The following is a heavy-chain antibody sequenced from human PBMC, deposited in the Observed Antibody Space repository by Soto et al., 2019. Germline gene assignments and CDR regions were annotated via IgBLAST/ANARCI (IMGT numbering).Heavy chain of an antibody. J-gene: IGHJ5*02. CDR1: GFTFSSYG. CDR3: AKDPIVVVPAAMPFEIGRRFDP. Sequence: PGGSLRLSCAASGFTFSSYGMHWVRQAPGKGLEWVAVISYDGSNKYYADSVKGRFTISRDNSKNTLYLQMNSLRAEDTAVYYCAKDPIVVVPAAMPFEIGRRFDPWGQGTLVTVSS. CDR2: ISYDGSNK. D-gene: IGHD2-2*01. V-gene: IGHV3-30*18.